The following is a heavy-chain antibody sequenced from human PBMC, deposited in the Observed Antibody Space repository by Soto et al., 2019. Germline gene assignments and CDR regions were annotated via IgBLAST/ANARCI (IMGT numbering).Heavy chain of an antibody. CDR1: GFSFSSYG. Sequence: QVQLVESGGGVVQPGRSLRLSCAASGFSFSSYGMHWVRQAPGKGLEWVTVVGHDGSAQEYADSVKGRFTISRDNSKNTLYLQMDSLRAEDTAVYYCAKEFLPIPMVYWYCDLWGRGTLVTVSS. CDR3: AKEFLPIPMVYWYCDL. V-gene: IGHV3-30*18. CDR2: VGHDGSAQ. D-gene: IGHD3-10*01. J-gene: IGHJ2*01.